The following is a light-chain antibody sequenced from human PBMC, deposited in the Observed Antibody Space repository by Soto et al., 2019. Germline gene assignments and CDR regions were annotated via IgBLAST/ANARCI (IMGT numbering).Light chain of an antibody. CDR3: SSFTSSMNNV. V-gene: IGLV2-14*01. Sequence: QSVLTQPASVSGSPGQSITISCTGTSSDVGGYNSVSWYQQHPGKAPKLILYDVTDRPSGVSYRFSGSKSGNTASLTISGLQAADEADYFCSSFTSSMNNVFGSGTKVTVL. CDR1: SSDVGGYNS. CDR2: DVT. J-gene: IGLJ1*01.